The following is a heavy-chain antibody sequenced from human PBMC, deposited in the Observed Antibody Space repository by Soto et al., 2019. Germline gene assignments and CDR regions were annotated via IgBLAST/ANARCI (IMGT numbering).Heavy chain of an antibody. CDR1: GGTFSSYA. D-gene: IGHD3-10*01. CDR3: AREGDYGSGSYYKVYFDY. J-gene: IGHJ4*02. CDR2: ILPIFGTA. V-gene: IGHV1-69*01. Sequence: QVQLVQSGAEVKKPGSSVKVSCKASGGTFSSYAISWVRQAPGQGLEWMGGILPIFGTAKYAQKFQGRVTITADESTSTAYMELSSLRSEDTAVYYCAREGDYGSGSYYKVYFDYWGQGTLVTVSS.